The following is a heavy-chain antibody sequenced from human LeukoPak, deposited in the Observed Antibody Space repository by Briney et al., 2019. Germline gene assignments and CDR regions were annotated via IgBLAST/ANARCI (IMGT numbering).Heavy chain of an antibody. D-gene: IGHD3-22*01. Sequence: GGSLRLSCAASGFTFSDYYMSWIRQAPGKGLEWVSYISSSGSTIYYADSVKGRFTISRDNAKNSLYLQMNSLRAEDTAVYYCASEEGYYYDSSGYYYGGYWGQGTLVTVSS. CDR2: ISSSGSTI. CDR1: GFTFSDYY. J-gene: IGHJ4*02. CDR3: ASEEGYYYDSSGYYYGGY. V-gene: IGHV3-11*04.